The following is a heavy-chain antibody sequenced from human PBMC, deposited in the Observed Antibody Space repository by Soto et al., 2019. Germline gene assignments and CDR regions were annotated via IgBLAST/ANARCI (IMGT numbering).Heavy chain of an antibody. CDR2: IIPIFGTA. CDR3: ARDGWEASSGDLTFVVY. CDR1: GGTFSSYA. D-gene: IGHD3-22*01. Sequence: QVQLVQSGAEVKKPGSSVKVSCKASGGTFSSYAISWVRQAPGQGLEWMGGIIPIFGTANYAQKFQGRVTMTADESTSTAYMELSSLRSEDTAVYYCARDGWEASSGDLTFVVYWGQGTLVTVSS. V-gene: IGHV1-69*12. J-gene: IGHJ4*02.